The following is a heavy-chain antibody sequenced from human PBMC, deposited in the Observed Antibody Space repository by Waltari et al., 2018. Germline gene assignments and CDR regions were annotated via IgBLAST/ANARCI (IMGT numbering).Heavy chain of an antibody. D-gene: IGHD6-19*01. CDR2: IYYSGST. V-gene: IGHV4-59*01. CDR3: ARGLVRIAVADPYYFDY. Sequence: QVQLQESGPGLVKPSETLSLTCTVPGGPLSSYYWSWIRQPPGKGLEWIGYIYYSGSTNYNPSLKSRVTISVDTSKNQFSLKLSSVTAADTAVYYCARGLVRIAVADPYYFDYWGQGTLVTVSS. CDR1: GGPLSSYY. J-gene: IGHJ4*02.